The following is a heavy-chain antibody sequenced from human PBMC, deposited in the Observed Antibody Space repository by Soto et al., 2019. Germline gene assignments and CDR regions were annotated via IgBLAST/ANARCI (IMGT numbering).Heavy chain of an antibody. CDR2: INAYNGNT. J-gene: IGHJ6*02. D-gene: IGHD3-16*01. CDR3: AMVDVYVTPSPQDV. Sequence: QVQLVQSGAEVKNPGASVKVSCKASGYRFTSYGIGWVRQAPGQGLEWMGWINAYNGNTNYAQNRQGRVTLTTDTSTSTAYMERRGLRSNDTAVYYCAMVDVYVTPSPQDVWGQGTTVTVSS. CDR1: GYRFTSYG. V-gene: IGHV1-18*01.